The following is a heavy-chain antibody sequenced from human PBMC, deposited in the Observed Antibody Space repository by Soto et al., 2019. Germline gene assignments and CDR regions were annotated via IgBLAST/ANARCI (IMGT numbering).Heavy chain of an antibody. CDR1: GYTFTTYG. CDR3: ARGRYGAY. V-gene: IGHV1-18*01. J-gene: IGHJ4*02. Sequence: QGHLVQSGAEVKKPGASVKVSCKGSGYTFTTYGITWVRQAPGQGLEWMGWISAHNGNTNYAQKLQGRVTVTRDTSTSTAYMELSSLRSDDTAVYYCARGRYGAYWGQGALVIVSS. D-gene: IGHD3-10*01. CDR2: ISAHNGNT.